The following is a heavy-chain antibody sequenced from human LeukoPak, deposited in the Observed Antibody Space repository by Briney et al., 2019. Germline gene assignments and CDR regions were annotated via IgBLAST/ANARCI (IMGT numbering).Heavy chain of an antibody. D-gene: IGHD6-19*01. J-gene: IGHJ3*02. V-gene: IGHV4-30-2*01. CDR2: IYHSGST. CDR1: GGSISSGGYS. Sequence: SQTLSLTCAVSGGSISSGGYSWSWIRQPPGKGLEWIGYIYHSGSTYYNPSLKSRVTISVDRSKNQFSLKLSSVTAADTAVYYCARITSSGWYKDAFDIWGQGTMVTVSS. CDR3: ARITSSGWYKDAFDI.